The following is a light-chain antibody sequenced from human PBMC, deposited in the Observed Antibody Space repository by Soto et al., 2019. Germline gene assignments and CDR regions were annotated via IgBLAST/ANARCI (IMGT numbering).Light chain of an antibody. CDR2: DAS. J-gene: IGKJ5*01. Sequence: DIEMTQSPSSLSASVGDRVTITCHASQDISNYLNWYQQKTGRAPKLLIYDASNLESGVSSRFSGSRSGTDFSLTINSLQPDDFATYYCQQYDDFPLTFGQGTRLE. CDR1: QDISNY. V-gene: IGKV1-33*01. CDR3: QQYDDFPLT.